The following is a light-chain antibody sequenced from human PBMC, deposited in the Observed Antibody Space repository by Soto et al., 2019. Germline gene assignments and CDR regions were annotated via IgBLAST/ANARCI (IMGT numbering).Light chain of an antibody. V-gene: IGLV2-14*01. CDR3: SAYTSRSPHYV. CDR2: EVS. CDR1: SSAVGGYNY. J-gene: IGLJ1*01. Sequence: QSVLTQPASVSGSPGQSITISCTGTSSAVGGYNYVSWYQQHPGKAPKLLIYEVSNRPSGVSNRFAGSKSGNTASLTISGLQAEDEADYYCSAYTSRSPHYVVGTGTKLPVL.